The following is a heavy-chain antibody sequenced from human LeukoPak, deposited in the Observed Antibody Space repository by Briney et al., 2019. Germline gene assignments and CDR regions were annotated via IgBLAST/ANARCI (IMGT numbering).Heavy chain of an antibody. V-gene: IGHV1-8*03. J-gene: IGHJ5*02. Sequence: GASVKVSCKPSGYTFTSYDINWVRQATGQGLEWMGWMNPNSGNTGYAQKFQGRVTITRNTSISTAYMELSSLRSEDTAVYYCARGGYYYDSSAPNWFDPWGQGTLVTVSS. CDR1: GYTFTSYD. CDR3: ARGGYYYDSSAPNWFDP. D-gene: IGHD3-22*01. CDR2: MNPNSGNT.